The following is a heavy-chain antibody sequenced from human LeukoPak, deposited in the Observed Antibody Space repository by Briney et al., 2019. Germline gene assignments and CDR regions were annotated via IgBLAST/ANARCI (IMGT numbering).Heavy chain of an antibody. CDR1: GFTFSSYS. CDR2: ISSSSSYI. J-gene: IGHJ3*02. V-gene: IGHV3-21*04. CDR3: ARDITGVGAERRAFDI. D-gene: IGHD1-14*01. Sequence: GGSLRLSCAASGFTFSSYSMNWVRQAPGKELEWVSSISSSSSYIYYADSVKGRFTISRDNAKNSLYLQMNSLRAEDTALYYCARDITGVGAERRAFDIWGQGTMVTVSS.